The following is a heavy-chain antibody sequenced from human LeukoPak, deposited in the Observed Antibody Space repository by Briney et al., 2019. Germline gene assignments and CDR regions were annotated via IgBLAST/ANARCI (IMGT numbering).Heavy chain of an antibody. D-gene: IGHD2-15*01. V-gene: IGHV4-34*01. J-gene: IGHJ4*02. Sequence: PSETLSLTCAVYGESSFSNYYWSWIRQTPGGALEWIGEINHSGYTNYNPSLKSRVTLSIDTSKNQFSLRLNSVTAADTAVYYCSRQVVVNDYWGQGTLVTVSS. CDR2: INHSGYT. CDR1: GESSFSNYY. CDR3: SRQVVVNDY.